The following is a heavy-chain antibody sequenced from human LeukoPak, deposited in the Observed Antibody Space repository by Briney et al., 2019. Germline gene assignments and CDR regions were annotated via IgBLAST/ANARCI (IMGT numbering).Heavy chain of an antibody. J-gene: IGHJ4*02. D-gene: IGHD3-10*01. CDR2: ISWNSGSI. Sequence: PGRSLRLSCAASGFTFDDYAMHWVRQAPGKGLEWVSGISWNSGSIGYADSVKGRFTISRDNAKNSLYLQMNSLRAEDMALYYCAKGPSNYYGSGSYYNTFYFDYWGQGTLVTVSS. CDR1: GFTFDDYA. CDR3: AKGPSNYYGSGSYYNTFYFDY. V-gene: IGHV3-9*03.